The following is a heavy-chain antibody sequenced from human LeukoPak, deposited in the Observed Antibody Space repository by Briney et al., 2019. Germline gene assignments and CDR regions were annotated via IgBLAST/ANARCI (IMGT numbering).Heavy chain of an antibody. D-gene: IGHD3-22*01. CDR1: GFTFDDYA. Sequence: PGGSLRLSCAASGFTFDDYAMQWFRQAAGKGLEWVSLISGDGGSTYYADSVKGRFTISGDNSKNSLYLQMNSLRTEDTALYYCAKDVKGDGDYLYDSSGTSGRGYWGQGTLVTVSS. CDR2: ISGDGGST. CDR3: AKDVKGDGDYLYDSSGTSGRGY. J-gene: IGHJ4*02. V-gene: IGHV3-43*02.